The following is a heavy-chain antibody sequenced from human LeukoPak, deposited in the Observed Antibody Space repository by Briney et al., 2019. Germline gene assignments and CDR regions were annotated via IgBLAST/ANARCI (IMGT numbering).Heavy chain of an antibody. Sequence: GGSLRLSCAASGFTFSSNAMHWVRQAPGKGLEWVAVISYDGSNKYYADSVKGRFTISRDNSKNTLYLQMNSLRAEDTAVYYCARDSSSGEGLLGNYWGQGTLVTVSS. V-gene: IGHV3-30*03. J-gene: IGHJ4*02. CDR3: ARDSSSGEGLLGNY. CDR1: GFTFSSNA. D-gene: IGHD6-13*01. CDR2: ISYDGSNK.